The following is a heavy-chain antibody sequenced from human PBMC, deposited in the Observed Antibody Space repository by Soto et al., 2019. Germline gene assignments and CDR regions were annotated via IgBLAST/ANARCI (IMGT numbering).Heavy chain of an antibody. J-gene: IGHJ4*02. V-gene: IGHV3-23*01. Sequence: EVQLLDSGGGLVQPGGSLRLACAASGFTFSRYAMSWVRQAPGKGLEWVSAISGSGGSTYYADSVQGRFTISRDKSKNTLHLKMNSLRAEDTSVYYCAKINLFRSATKDYWGPGTLVTVSS. CDR1: GFTFSRYA. D-gene: IGHD3-10*01. CDR2: ISGSGGST. CDR3: AKINLFRSATKDY.